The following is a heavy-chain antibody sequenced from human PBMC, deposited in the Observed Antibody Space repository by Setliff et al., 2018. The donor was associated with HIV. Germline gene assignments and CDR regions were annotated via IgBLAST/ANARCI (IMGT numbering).Heavy chain of an antibody. Sequence: KPSETLSLTCTVSGGSISSGNYYCSWIRQPAGKGLEWIGRIYSSGSTNYNPSLKSRVTISINTSKNQFSLKLSSVTAADTAVYYCARDRDIVVVPASPQGYYYYMDVWGKGTTVTVSS. J-gene: IGHJ6*03. CDR3: ARDRDIVVVPASPQGYYYYMDV. D-gene: IGHD2-2*01. CDR2: IYSSGST. V-gene: IGHV4-61*02. CDR1: GGSISSGNYY.